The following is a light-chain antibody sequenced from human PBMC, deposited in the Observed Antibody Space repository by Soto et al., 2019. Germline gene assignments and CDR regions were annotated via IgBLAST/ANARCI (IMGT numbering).Light chain of an antibody. CDR1: QSVSSSY. J-gene: IGKJ4*01. CDR3: QQYSKWPLT. V-gene: IGKV3-15*01. Sequence: EIVLTQSPGTLSLSAGERATLSCRASQSVSSSYLALYQQKPGQAPRLLIYGASTGATGIPARFSGSGSGKEFILPISSLQSEDFAVYYCQQYSKWPLTFGGGTKV. CDR2: GAS.